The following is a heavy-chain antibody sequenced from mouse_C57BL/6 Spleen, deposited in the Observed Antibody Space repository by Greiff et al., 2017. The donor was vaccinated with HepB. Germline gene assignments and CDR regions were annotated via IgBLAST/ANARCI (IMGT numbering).Heavy chain of an antibody. CDR2: FYPGSGSI. V-gene: IGHV1-62-2*01. J-gene: IGHJ4*01. Sequence: VHLVESGAELVKPGASVKLSCKASGYTFTEYTIHWVKQRSGQGLEWIGWFYPGSGSIKYNEKFKDKATLTADKSSSTVYMELSRLTSEDSAVYFCARHEYDSYAMDYWGQGTSVTVSS. CDR1: GYTFTEYT. CDR3: ARHEYDSYAMDY.